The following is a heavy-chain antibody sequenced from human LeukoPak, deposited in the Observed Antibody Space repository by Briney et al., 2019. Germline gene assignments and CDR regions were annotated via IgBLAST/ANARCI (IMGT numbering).Heavy chain of an antibody. V-gene: IGHV1-2*02. D-gene: IGHD3-10*01. CDR3: ARMNYYGSGSYYIGAFDI. CDR1: GYTFTGYY. CDR2: INPNSGGT. J-gene: IGHJ3*02. Sequence: ASVKVSCKASGYTFTGYYMDWVRQAPGQGLEWMGWINPNSGGTNYAQKFQGRVTMTRDTSISTAYMELSRLRSDDTAVYYCARMNYYGSGSYYIGAFDIWGQGTMVTVSS.